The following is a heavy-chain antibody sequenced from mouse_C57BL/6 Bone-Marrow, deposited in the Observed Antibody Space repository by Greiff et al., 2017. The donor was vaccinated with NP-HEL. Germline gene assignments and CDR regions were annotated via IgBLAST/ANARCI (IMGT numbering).Heavy chain of an antibody. CDR3: ARRLYYYGSSYYAMDD. J-gene: IGHJ4*01. CDR1: GFNIKNTY. CDR2: LDPANGHT. Sequence: VQLQQSVAELVRPGASVKLSCTASGFNIKNTYMHWVKQRPEQGLEWIGRLDPANGHTKYAPKFQGKAPLSADTSANTAYLQLSSLTSEYTAIYYCARRLYYYGSSYYAMDDWGQGTSGTVSS. D-gene: IGHD1-1*01. V-gene: IGHV14-3*01.